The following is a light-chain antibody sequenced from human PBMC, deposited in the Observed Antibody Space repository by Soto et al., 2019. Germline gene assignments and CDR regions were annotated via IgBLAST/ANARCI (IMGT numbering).Light chain of an antibody. CDR3: QQYNSYSLWT. CDR2: DAS. V-gene: IGKV1-5*01. J-gene: IGKJ1*01. CDR1: QSISSW. Sequence: DIQMTQSPSTLSASVGDRVTITCRASQSISSWLARYQQKPGKAPKLLIYDASSLESGVPSRFSGSGSGTEFTLTISSLQPDDFATYYCQQYNSYSLWTFGQGTKVDIK.